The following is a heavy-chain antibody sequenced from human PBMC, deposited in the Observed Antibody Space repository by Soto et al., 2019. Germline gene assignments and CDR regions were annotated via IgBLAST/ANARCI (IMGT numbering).Heavy chain of an antibody. V-gene: IGHV3-33*01. CDR3: ARRGGYCSSTTCLDAFDI. CDR1: GFTFSSYG. J-gene: IGHJ3*02. Sequence: PGGSLRLSCAASGFTFSSYGMRWVRQAPGKGLEWVAVIWYDGSNKHYADSVKGRFTISRDNSKNTLYLQMNSLRAEDTAVYYCARRGGYCSSTTCLDAFDICGQGTMVTVSS. D-gene: IGHD2-2*01. CDR2: IWYDGSNK.